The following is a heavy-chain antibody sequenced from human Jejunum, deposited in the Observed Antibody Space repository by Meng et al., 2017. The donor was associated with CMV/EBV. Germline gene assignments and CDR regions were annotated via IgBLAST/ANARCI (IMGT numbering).Heavy chain of an antibody. CDR3: TRDPRLADY. CDR2: ISGTSTYT. V-gene: IGHV3-11*05. J-gene: IGHJ4*02. Sequence: GQLVEAGGGLVKPGGSLRLSCATSGFIFSDYYMTWIRQAPGKGLESVSYISGTSTYTNCADSVKGRFTISRDNARNSLYLQMNNLSAEDTAIYYCTRDPRLADYWGQGTLVTVSS. CDR1: GFIFSDYY. D-gene: IGHD6-25*01.